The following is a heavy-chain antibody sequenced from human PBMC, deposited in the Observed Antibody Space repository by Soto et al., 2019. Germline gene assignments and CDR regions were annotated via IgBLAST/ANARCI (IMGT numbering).Heavy chain of an antibody. V-gene: IGHV4-39*01. Sequence: SETLSLTCTVSGDSSSSTSYYWGWIRQPPGKGLEGIGSIYSSGSTYYNPSLNSRVTISVDTSKNQFFLKVTSVTAADAAVYSCAGSTITTNPYFAYWGRGTLVTVSS. CDR2: IYSSGST. CDR3: AGSTITTNPYFAY. CDR1: GDSSSSTSYY. J-gene: IGHJ4*02. D-gene: IGHD4-4*01.